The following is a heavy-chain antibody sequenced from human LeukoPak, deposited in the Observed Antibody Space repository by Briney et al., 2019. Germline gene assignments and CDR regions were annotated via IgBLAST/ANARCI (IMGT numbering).Heavy chain of an antibody. CDR2: LYYSGST. Sequence: PSETLSLTCTVSGGSISSSSYYWGWIRQPPGKGLEWIGSLYYSGSTYYNPSLKSRVPISVDTSKNQFSLKLSSVTAADTAVYYCARHVVSALRFSEWLQNWFDPWGQGTLVTVSS. CDR1: GGSISSSSYY. CDR3: ARHVVSALRFSEWLQNWFDP. J-gene: IGHJ5*02. V-gene: IGHV4-39*01. D-gene: IGHD3-3*01.